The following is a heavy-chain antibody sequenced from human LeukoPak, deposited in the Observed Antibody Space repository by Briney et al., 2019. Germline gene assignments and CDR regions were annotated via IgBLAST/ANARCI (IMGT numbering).Heavy chain of an antibody. J-gene: IGHJ4*02. CDR3: ARVSELELGSFDY. CDR1: GGTFSSYA. D-gene: IGHD1-7*01. Sequence: ASVKVSCKASGGTFSSYAISWVRQAPGQGLEWMGGIIPIFGTANYAQKFQGRVTITAGESTSTAYMELSSLRSEDTAVYYCARVSELELGSFDYWGQGTLFTVSS. CDR2: IIPIFGTA. V-gene: IGHV1-69*13.